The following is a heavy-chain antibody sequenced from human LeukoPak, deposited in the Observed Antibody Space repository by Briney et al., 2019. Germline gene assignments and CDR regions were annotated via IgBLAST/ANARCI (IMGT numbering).Heavy chain of an antibody. J-gene: IGHJ1*01. CDR3: AKEPTSFSSGWYFQH. V-gene: IGHV3-53*05. Sequence: PGGSLRLSCAASEFTVSSNYMSWVRQAPGKGLEWVAVIYSGGSTYYADSVRGRFTVSRDNSKNTLDLQMSSLRAEDTAVYYCAKEPTSFSSGWYFQHWGQGTLVTVSS. CDR1: EFTVSSNY. D-gene: IGHD6-25*01. CDR2: IYSGGST.